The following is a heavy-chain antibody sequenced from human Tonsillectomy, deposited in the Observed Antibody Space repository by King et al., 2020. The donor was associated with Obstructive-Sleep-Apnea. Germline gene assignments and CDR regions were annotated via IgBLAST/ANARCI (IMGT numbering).Heavy chain of an antibody. CDR3: AVSGTYYYGMDV. D-gene: IGHD1-26*01. V-gene: IGHV3-72*01. CDR2: TRDKAHSYTT. Sequence: VQLVQSGGGLVQPGGSLRLSCAASGFIFSDHYIDWVRQAPGKGLEWVGRTRDKAHSYTTDYAASVNGRFSIFRDDSRNSLYLQMNSLKTEDTAVYYCAVSGTYYYGMDVWGQGTTVIVSS. J-gene: IGHJ6*02. CDR1: GFIFSDHY.